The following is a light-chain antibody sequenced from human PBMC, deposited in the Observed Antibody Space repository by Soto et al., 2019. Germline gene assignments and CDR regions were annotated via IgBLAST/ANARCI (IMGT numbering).Light chain of an antibody. CDR3: QRYNNWPLT. J-gene: IGKJ5*01. Sequence: EIVMTQSPVTLSVSPGERATLSCRASQNISRSLAWYQQKPGQGPSLLIYGTSTRAGGVPARFSGSRSGTEFTLTINSLQSEDFAVYYCQRYNNWPLTFGGGTRLEIK. CDR2: GTS. CDR1: QNISRS. V-gene: IGKV3-15*01.